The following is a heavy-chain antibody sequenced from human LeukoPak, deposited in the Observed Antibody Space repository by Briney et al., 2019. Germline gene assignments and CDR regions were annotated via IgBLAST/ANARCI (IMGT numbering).Heavy chain of an antibody. D-gene: IGHD5-24*01. V-gene: IGHV3-48*01. Sequence: PGGSLRLSCAASGFTFSSYSMNWVRQAPGKGLEWVSYISSSSSTIYYADSVKGRFTISRDNSKNTLYLQMNSLRAEDTAVYYCARDRPLQGLDYWGQGTLVTVSS. CDR1: GFTFSSYS. CDR2: ISSSSSTI. CDR3: ARDRPLQGLDY. J-gene: IGHJ4*02.